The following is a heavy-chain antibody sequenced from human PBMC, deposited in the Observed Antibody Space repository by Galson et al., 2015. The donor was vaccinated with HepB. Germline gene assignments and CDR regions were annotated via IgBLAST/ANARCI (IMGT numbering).Heavy chain of an antibody. CDR1: GYIFTDFY. CDR3: ARPVYCSSANCYAHFDS. CDR2: IYPGDSGT. J-gene: IGHJ4*02. V-gene: IGHV5-51*01. Sequence: QSGAEVKKPGESLQISCKISGYIFTDFYIGWVRQMPGKGLKWMGIIYPGDSGTTYSPSFQGQVTISADKSINTAYLQWSSLKASDTAMYYCARPVYCSSANCYAHFDSWGQGALVTVSS. D-gene: IGHD2-2*01.